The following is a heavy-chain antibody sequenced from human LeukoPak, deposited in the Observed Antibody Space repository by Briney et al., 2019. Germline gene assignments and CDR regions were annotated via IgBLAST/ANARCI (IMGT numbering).Heavy chain of an antibody. J-gene: IGHJ5*02. V-gene: IGHV4-39*01. CDR2: IYYSGST. CDR1: GGSISSSSYY. D-gene: IGHD3-10*01. CDR3: ARHVNPSITMVRGVIRWFDP. Sequence: KASETLSLTCTVSGGSISSSSYYWGWTRQPPGKGLEWIGSIYYSGSTFYNPSLKSRVTISVDTSKNHFSLRLSSVTAADTAVYYCARHVNPSITMVRGVIRWFDPWGQGTLVTVSS.